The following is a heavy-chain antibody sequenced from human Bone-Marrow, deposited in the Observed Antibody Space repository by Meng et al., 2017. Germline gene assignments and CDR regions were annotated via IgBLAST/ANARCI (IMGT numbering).Heavy chain of an antibody. V-gene: IGHV3-7*01. CDR1: GFTFSSYW. J-gene: IGHJ4*02. CDR3: ARDFDY. CDR2: IREDGSEK. Sequence: GESLKISCAASGFTFSSYWMTWVRQAPGKGLEWVATIREDGSEKYQVDSVKGRFTISRDNAKNSLYLQMNSLRAEDTAVYYCARDFDYWGQGTLVTVSP.